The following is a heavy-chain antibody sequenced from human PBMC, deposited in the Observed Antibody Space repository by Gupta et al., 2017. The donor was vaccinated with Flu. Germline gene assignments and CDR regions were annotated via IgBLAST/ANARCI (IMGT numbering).Heavy chain of an antibody. CDR1: GFTFSDYY. Sequence: QLQIMESGGDLVEPGGSLRLSCAASGFTFSDYYMSWIRQAPGKGLEWVSYISPTSNFINYADSVRGRFTISRDNAKNSLFLQMSTLRAEDTAVYYCARDTTAVRTAWYFDLWGRGTLVTVSS. J-gene: IGHJ2*01. CDR3: ARDTTAVRTAWYFDL. CDR2: ISPTSNFI. V-gene: IGHV3-11*05. D-gene: IGHD4-17*01.